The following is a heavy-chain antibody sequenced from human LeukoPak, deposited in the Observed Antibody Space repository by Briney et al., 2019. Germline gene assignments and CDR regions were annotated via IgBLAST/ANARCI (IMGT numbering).Heavy chain of an antibody. Sequence: SETLSLTCNVSGVSVSTSHWNWIRQRPGRGLEWIGCLSYTGKTDYNPSLKSRVSISLGSSNNHFSLKLTSVTAADTAVYYCSEGYFEPFDHWGQGILVTVSS. CDR3: SEGYFEPFDH. CDR2: LSYTGKT. D-gene: IGHD2/OR15-2a*01. CDR1: GVSVSTSH. J-gene: IGHJ4*02. V-gene: IGHV4-59*02.